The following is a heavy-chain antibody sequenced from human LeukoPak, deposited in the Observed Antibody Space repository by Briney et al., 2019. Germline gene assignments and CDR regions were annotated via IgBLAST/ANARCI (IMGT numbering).Heavy chain of an antibody. D-gene: IGHD6-25*01. CDR1: GFTFSSYA. J-gene: IGHJ4*02. CDR2: VNSGGSGT. CDR3: AKGRSVSTGPFDY. V-gene: IGHV3-23*01. Sequence: HPGGSPRLSCAASGFTFSSYAMNWVRQAPGKGLQWVSGVNSGGSGTYYADSVKGRFTIYRDNSKNTLYLQMNNLGAEDTALYYCAKGRSVSTGPFDYWGQGILVTVSS.